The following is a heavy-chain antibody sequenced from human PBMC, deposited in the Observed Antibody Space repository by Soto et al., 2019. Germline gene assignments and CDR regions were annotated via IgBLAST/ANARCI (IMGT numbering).Heavy chain of an antibody. CDR2: INPSGSIT. Sequence: QVHLVQSGAEVKKPGASVKVSCKASVYTFISYYMHWVRQAPGQGLQWMGIINPSGSITTYAQKCQGRVTLTKDTSPSTAYVELRSLTSGDKAVYYCASPIGGSYNDFDIWGQGTKITVSS. CDR1: VYTFISYY. V-gene: IGHV1-46*01. CDR3: ASPIGGSYNDFDI. D-gene: IGHD1-26*01. J-gene: IGHJ3*02.